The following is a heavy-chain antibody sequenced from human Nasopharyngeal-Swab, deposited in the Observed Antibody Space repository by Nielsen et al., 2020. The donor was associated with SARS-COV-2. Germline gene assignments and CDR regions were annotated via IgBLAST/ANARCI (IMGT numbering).Heavy chain of an antibody. Sequence: GESLKISCAASGFTFSDHWMNWVRQAPGKGLEWVANIKPDGSEKYYVDSVKGRFTISRDNARNSLFLQMDSLRVEATAIYYCAGNHDNTFWGQGNLVAVS. CDR1: GFTFSDHW. V-gene: IGHV3-7*03. CDR2: IKPDGSEK. J-gene: IGHJ4*02. CDR3: AGNHDNTF. D-gene: IGHD3-22*01.